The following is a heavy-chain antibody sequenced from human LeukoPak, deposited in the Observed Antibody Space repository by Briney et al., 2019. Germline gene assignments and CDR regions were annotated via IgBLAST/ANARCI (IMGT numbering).Heavy chain of an antibody. CDR1: GGSFSGYY. D-gene: IGHD3-16*01. CDR3: ARVGPPLDY. V-gene: IGHV4-34*01. Sequence: PSETLSLTCAVYGGSFSGYYWSWIRQPPGKGLEWIGEINHSGSTNYNPSLKSRVTISVDTSKNQFSLKLSSVTAADTAVYYCARVGPPLDYWGQGTLVTVSS. CDR2: INHSGST. J-gene: IGHJ4*02.